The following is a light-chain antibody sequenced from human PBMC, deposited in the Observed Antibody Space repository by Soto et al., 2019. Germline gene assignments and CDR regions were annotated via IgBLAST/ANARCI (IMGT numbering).Light chain of an antibody. CDR1: QSVSSN. V-gene: IGKV3-15*01. CDR2: GAS. CDR3: QQYNKWPRWT. J-gene: IGKJ1*01. Sequence: EIVLTQSPATLSLSPGERATLSCRSSQSVSSNLAWYQQRPGQAPRLLIYGASTRATDIPARFSGSGSGTEFTLTISSLQSEDFAVYYCQQYNKWPRWTFGQGTKVDIK.